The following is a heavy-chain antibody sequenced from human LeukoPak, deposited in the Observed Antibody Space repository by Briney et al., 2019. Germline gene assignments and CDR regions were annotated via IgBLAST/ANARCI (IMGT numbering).Heavy chain of an antibody. J-gene: IGHJ6*02. V-gene: IGHV4-39*07. Sequence: SETLSLTCTVSGGSTSSSNCYWGWIRQPPGKGLEWIGGIHYSGNTYYNPSLKSRVTISVDTSKNQFSLKLSSVTAADTAVYYCARVATMVRGVISYGMDVWGQGTTVTVSS. D-gene: IGHD3-10*01. CDR2: IHYSGNT. CDR1: GGSTSSSNCY. CDR3: ARVATMVRGVISYGMDV.